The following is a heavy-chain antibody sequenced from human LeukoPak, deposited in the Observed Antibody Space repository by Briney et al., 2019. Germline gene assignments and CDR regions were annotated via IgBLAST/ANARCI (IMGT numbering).Heavy chain of an antibody. CDR2: ISYDGSNK. Sequence: GGSLRLSCAASGFTFSSYAMHWVRQAPGKGLEWVAVISYDGSNKYYADSVKGRFTISRDNSKNTLYLQMNSLRAEDTAVYYCARDSPSYDFWSGGAFDIWGQGTMVTASS. J-gene: IGHJ3*02. CDR3: ARDSPSYDFWSGGAFDI. V-gene: IGHV3-30-3*01. D-gene: IGHD3-3*01. CDR1: GFTFSSYA.